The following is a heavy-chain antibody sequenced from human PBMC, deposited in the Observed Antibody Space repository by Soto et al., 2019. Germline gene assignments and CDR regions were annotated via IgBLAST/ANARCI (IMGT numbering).Heavy chain of an antibody. D-gene: IGHD3-10*01. CDR1: GYSFTSYL. Sequence: ESLKISCERSGYSFTSYLIGWVRQMPGKGLEWMGLIYPGDSDTRYSQSFQGQVTISADKSISPAYLQWSSLKASDTAMYYCARQLVGVGASDRLDPSGQRAPVTVCS. CDR3: ARQLVGVGASDRLDP. V-gene: IGHV5-51*01. CDR2: IYPGDSDT. J-gene: IGHJ5*02.